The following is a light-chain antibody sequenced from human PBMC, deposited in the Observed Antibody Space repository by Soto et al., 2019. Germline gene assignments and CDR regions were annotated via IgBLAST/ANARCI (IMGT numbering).Light chain of an antibody. V-gene: IGLV2-8*01. Sequence: QSVLTQPPSASGSPGQSVTISCTGTSSDAGGYNYVSWYQQYPGKATKLMIYEVSERPSGVPDRFSGSKSGNTASLTVSGLQAEDEADYYCSSYAGTNNLVFGGGTKVTV. J-gene: IGLJ2*01. CDR2: EVS. CDR3: SSYAGTNNLV. CDR1: SSDAGGYNY.